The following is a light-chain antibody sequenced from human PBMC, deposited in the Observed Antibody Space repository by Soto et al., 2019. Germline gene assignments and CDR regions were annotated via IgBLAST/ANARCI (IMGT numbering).Light chain of an antibody. CDR3: SSYARTSTHVI. CDR1: SSDVGGYNY. CDR2: DVS. J-gene: IGLJ2*01. Sequence: QSALTQPASVSGSPGQSITISCTGTSSDVGGYNYVSWYQQHPGKVPKLLLYDVSDRPSGVSARFSGSKSDNTASLTISGLQVEDEADYYCSSYARTSTHVIFGGGTQLTVL. V-gene: IGLV2-14*03.